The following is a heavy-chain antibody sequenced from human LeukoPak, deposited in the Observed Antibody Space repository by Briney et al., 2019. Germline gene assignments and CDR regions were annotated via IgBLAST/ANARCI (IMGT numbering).Heavy chain of an antibody. D-gene: IGHD3-10*01. CDR3: ARGGSYYYGSGSYYIWNYYYYGMDV. J-gene: IGHJ6*02. CDR1: GYTFTSYD. CDR2: MNPNSGNT. Sequence: ASVKVSCKASGYTFTSYDINWVRQATGQGLEWMGWMNPNSGNTGYAQKFQGRVTMTRNTSISTAYMELSSLRSEDTAVYYCARGGSYYYGSGSYYIWNYYYYGMDVWGQGTTVTVSS. V-gene: IGHV1-8*01.